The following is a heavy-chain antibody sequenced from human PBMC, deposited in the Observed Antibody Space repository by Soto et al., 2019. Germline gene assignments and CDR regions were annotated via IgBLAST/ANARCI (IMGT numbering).Heavy chain of an antibody. V-gene: IGHV4-59*01. CDR3: ARVWGGAVDI. CDR2: IYYSGST. CDR1: GGSISSYY. Sequence: QVQLQESGPGLVKPSETLSLTCTVSGGSISSYYWSWIRQPPGKGLEWIVYIYYSGSTNYNPSLKRRGPSSVDTATSQFSLKLSSVTAADTAVYYCARVWGGAVDIWGQGTMVTVSS. J-gene: IGHJ3*02. D-gene: IGHD3-10*01.